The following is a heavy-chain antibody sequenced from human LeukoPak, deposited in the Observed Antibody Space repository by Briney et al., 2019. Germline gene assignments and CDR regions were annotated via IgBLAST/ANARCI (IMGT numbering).Heavy chain of an antibody. J-gene: IGHJ3*02. CDR3: ARDNRGERTPGWGYGGFDI. V-gene: IGHV1-46*01. CDR1: GYTFAKFY. D-gene: IGHD3-16*01. CDR2: INPSGGTT. Sequence: ASVKVSFTASGYTFAKFYIHWVRQAPGQGLEGMGIINPSGGTTSYAQKFQGRVSMTRDTSTSTVYMELSSLRSEDTAVYYCARDNRGERTPGWGYGGFDIWGQGTMVSVSS.